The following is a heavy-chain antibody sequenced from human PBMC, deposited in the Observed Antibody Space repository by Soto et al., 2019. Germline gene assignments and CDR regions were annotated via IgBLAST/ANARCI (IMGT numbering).Heavy chain of an antibody. CDR1: GFTFSIYA. Sequence: ESGGGVVQPGRSLRLSCAASGFTFSIYAMHWVRQAPGKGLEWLASISHDGNNRYYAGSVRGRFTISRDNSRNTLYLQINSLRRDDTAVYYCDLRGTATVAFDIWGQGTMVTVSS. CDR3: DLRGTATVAFDI. CDR2: ISHDGNNR. D-gene: IGHD1-7*01. V-gene: IGHV3-30-3*01. J-gene: IGHJ3*02.